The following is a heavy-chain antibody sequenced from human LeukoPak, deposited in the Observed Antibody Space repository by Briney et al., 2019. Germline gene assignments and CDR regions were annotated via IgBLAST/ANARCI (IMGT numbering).Heavy chain of an antibody. CDR1: GYTLTELS. Sequence: ASVKVSCKVSGYTLTELSMHWVRQAPGKGLEWMGGFDSEDGETIYAQKFQGRVTVTEDTSTDTAYMELSSLRSEDTAVYYCATDRTILGVVPIWGQGTTVTVSS. V-gene: IGHV1-24*01. CDR3: ATDRTILGVVPI. D-gene: IGHD3-3*01. CDR2: FDSEDGET. J-gene: IGHJ6*02.